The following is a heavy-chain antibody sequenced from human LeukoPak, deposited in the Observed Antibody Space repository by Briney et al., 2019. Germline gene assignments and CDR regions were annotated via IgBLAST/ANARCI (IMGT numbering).Heavy chain of an antibody. CDR3: ARDPYNGNYGDSYYYYMDV. V-gene: IGHV3-30*02. D-gene: IGHD1-26*01. CDR2: IRYDGTNK. CDR1: GFTFSSYG. Sequence: GGSLRLSCAASGFTFSSYGMHWVRQAPGKGLEWVAFIRYDGTNKYYADSVKGQITISRDNSRNTLHLQMNSLRAEDTAIYYCARDPYNGNYGDSYYYYMDVWGKGTTVTISS. J-gene: IGHJ6*03.